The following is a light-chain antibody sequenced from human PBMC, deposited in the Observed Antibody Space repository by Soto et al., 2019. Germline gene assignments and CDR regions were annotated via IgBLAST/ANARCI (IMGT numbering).Light chain of an antibody. J-gene: IGKJ1*01. CDR1: QSVSSN. CDR2: GAS. Sequence: EIVMTQSPATLSVSPGERATLSCRASQSVSSNLAWYQQKPGQAPRLLIYGASTRATGIPARFSGSGSGTEFTLTISSLQSEDYSVYYYQQYHNWPVTFGQGTKVEIK. V-gene: IGKV3-15*01. CDR3: QQYHNWPVT.